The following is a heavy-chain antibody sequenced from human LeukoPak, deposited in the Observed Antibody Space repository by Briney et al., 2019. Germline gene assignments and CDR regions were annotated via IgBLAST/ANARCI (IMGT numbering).Heavy chain of an antibody. Sequence: GGSLRLSCAASGFTVSSNYMSWVRQAPGKGLEWVSVIYSGGSTYYADSVKGRFTISRDNSKNTLYLQMNSLRAEDTAVYYCARDRVAGVPAARGHYYYYYGMDVWGQGTTVTVSS. J-gene: IGHJ6*02. CDR3: ARDRVAGVPAARGHYYYYYGMDV. D-gene: IGHD2-2*01. CDR1: GFTVSSNY. V-gene: IGHV3-66*01. CDR2: IYSGGST.